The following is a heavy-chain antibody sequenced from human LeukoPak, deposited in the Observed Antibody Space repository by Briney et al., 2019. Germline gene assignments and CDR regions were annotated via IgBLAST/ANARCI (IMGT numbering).Heavy chain of an antibody. Sequence: PGRSLRLSCAASGFTFSSYGMHWVRQAPGKGLEWVAVIWYDGSNKYYADSVKGRFTISRDNSKNTLYLQMNSLRAEDTAVYYCARDAPYSSSWYRENVPEDYWGQGTLVTVSS. CDR1: GFTFSSYG. CDR3: ARDAPYSSSWYRENVPEDY. CDR2: IWYDGSNK. D-gene: IGHD6-13*01. V-gene: IGHV3-30*19. J-gene: IGHJ4*02.